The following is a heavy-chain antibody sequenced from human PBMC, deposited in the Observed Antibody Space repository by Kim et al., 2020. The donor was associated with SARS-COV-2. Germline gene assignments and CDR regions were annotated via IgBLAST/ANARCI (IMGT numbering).Heavy chain of an antibody. CDR3: AKVGHPSDY. CDR2: ISWNSGSI. D-gene: IGHD3-16*01. J-gene: IGHJ4*02. Sequence: GGSLRLSCAASGFTFDDYAMHWVRQAPGKGLEWVSGISWNSGSIGYADSVKGRFTISRDNAKNSLYLQMNSLRAEDTALYYCAKVGHPSDYWGQGTLVTVSS. CDR1: GFTFDDYA. V-gene: IGHV3-9*01.